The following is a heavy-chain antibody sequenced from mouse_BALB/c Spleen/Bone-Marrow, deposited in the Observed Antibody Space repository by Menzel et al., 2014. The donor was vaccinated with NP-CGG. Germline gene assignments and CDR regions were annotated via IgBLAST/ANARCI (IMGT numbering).Heavy chain of an antibody. V-gene: IGHV1-7*01. CDR2: INPSTGYI. Sequence: QVQLQQSGAELAKPGASVKMSCKASGYTFTTYWMHWVKQRPGQGLEWIGYINPSTGYIEYNQKFKDKATLTADKSSSTAYMQLSSLTSEDSAVYYCAPYVGFAFGGQGTLVTVSA. CDR1: GYTFTTYW. D-gene: IGHD1-1*01. J-gene: IGHJ3*01. CDR3: APYVGFAF.